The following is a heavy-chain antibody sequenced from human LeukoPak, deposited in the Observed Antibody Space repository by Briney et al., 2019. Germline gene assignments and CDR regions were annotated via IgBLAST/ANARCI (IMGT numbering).Heavy chain of an antibody. D-gene: IGHD3-22*01. V-gene: IGHV4-39*07. CDR2: IYYSGRT. CDR3: AGLLDYYDSSGLPSH. J-gene: IGHJ4*02. Sequence: SETLSLTCTVSGGSISSSSYYWGWIRQPPGKGLEWIGSIYYSGRTYYNPSLKSRVTISVDTSKNQFSLKLSSVTAADTAVYYCAGLLDYYDSSGLPSHWGQGTLVTVSS. CDR1: GGSISSSSYY.